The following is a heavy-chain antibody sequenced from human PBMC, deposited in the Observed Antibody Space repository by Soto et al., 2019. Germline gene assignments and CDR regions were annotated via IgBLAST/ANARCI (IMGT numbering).Heavy chain of an antibody. CDR1: GYTFTSCY. J-gene: IGHJ5*02. CDR3: ARGSGENWFDP. V-gene: IGHV1-46*01. CDR2: INPSGGST. Sequence: ASVKVSCKASGYTFTSCYMHCVRQAPGQGLEWMGIINPSGGSTSYAQKFQGRVTMTRDTSTSTVYMELSSLRSEDTAVYYCARGSGENWFDPWGQGTLVTVSS. D-gene: IGHD1-26*01.